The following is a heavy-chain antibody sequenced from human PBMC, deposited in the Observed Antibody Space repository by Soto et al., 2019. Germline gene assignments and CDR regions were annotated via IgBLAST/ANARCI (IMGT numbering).Heavy chain of an antibody. CDR3: ARMGAAARASFDP. J-gene: IGHJ5*02. V-gene: IGHV2-26*01. CDR1: GFPLSNTRMG. CDR2: IFSNDEK. Sequence: SGPTLVNPTETLTLTCTVSGFPLSNTRMGVSWIRQPPGKALEWLAHIFSNDEKSYITSLKSRLIISRDTSKGLVVLTMTNMDPVDTATYYCARMGAAARASFDPWGQGTLVTVSS. D-gene: IGHD6-25*01.